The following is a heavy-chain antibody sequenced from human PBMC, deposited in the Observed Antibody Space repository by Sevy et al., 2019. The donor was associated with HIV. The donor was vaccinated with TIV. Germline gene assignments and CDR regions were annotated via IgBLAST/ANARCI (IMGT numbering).Heavy chain of an antibody. CDR2: IYYSGST. CDR3: ARHRRSGYSYGYEGHFDY. CDR1: GGSISSYY. J-gene: IGHJ4*02. Sequence: SETLSLTCTVSGGSISSYYWSWIRQPPGKGVEWIGYIYYSGSTNYNPSLKSRVTISVDTSKNQFSLKLSSVTAADTAVYYCARHRRSGYSYGYEGHFDYWGQGTLVTVSS. D-gene: IGHD5-18*01. V-gene: IGHV4-59*08.